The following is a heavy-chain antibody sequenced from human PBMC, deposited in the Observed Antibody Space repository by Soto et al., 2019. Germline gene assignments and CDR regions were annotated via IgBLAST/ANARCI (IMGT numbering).Heavy chain of an antibody. J-gene: IGHJ5*02. Sequence: SETLSLTCTVSGGSMISYYWSWIRQPPGRGLERIGFIYYAGSANYNPSLNSRITISVDTSKNQFSLKVTSVTAADTALYYCARDYFDSSDYTTNWFDPWGQGTLVTVSS. CDR3: ARDYFDSSDYTTNWFDP. V-gene: IGHV4-59*08. D-gene: IGHD3-22*01. CDR1: GGSMISYY. CDR2: IYYAGSA.